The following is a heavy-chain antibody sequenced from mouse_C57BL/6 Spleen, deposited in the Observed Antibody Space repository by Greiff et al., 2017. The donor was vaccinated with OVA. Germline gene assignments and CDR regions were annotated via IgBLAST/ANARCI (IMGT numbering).Heavy chain of an antibody. V-gene: IGHV1-61*01. CDR2: IYPSDSET. J-gene: IGHJ1*03. D-gene: IGHD1-3*01. CDR3: ARGSGDWYFDV. CDR1: GYTFTSYW. Sequence: VQLQQPGAELVRPGSSVKLSCKASGYTFTSYWMDWVKQRPGQGLEWIGNIYPSDSETHYNQKFKDKATLTVDKSSSTAYMQLSSLTSEDSAVYYCARGSGDWYFDVWGTGTTVTVSS.